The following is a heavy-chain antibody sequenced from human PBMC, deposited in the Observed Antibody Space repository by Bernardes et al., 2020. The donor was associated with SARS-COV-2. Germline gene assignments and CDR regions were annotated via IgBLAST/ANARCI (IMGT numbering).Heavy chain of an antibody. J-gene: IGHJ4*02. CDR1: GGSIRSSSYY. CDR2: IYYSGST. D-gene: IGHD4-17*01. Sequence: SETLSLTCTVSGGSIRSSSYYWGWIRQPPGKGLEWIGSIYYSGSTYYNPSLKSRVTISVDTSKNQFSLKLSSVTAADTAVYYCARLTVTTGKVVYWGQGTLVTVSS. CDR3: ARLTVTTGKVVY. V-gene: IGHV4-39*01.